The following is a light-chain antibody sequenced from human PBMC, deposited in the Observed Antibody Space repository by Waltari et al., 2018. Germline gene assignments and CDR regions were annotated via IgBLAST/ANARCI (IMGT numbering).Light chain of an antibody. CDR1: TSDVGGYNY. CDR2: DVT. J-gene: IGLJ3*02. CDR3: SSYVSSSTLV. Sequence: QSALTQPASVSGSPGPSITISCTGTTSDVGGYNYVSWYQQHPGKAPKLMIFDVTNRPSGVSNRFSGSKSGNTASLTISGLQAEDEADYYCSSYVSSSTLVFGGGTKVTVL. V-gene: IGLV2-14*01.